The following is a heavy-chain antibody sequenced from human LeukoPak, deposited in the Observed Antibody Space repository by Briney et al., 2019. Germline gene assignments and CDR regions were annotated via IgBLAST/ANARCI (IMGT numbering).Heavy chain of an antibody. CDR1: GYTFTGYY. J-gene: IGHJ4*02. Sequence: ASVKVSCKASGYTFTGYYMHWVRQAPGQGFEWMAWINPNSGDTNYAQKFQGRVTMTRDTSISTAYMELSRLRSGDTAVYYCARVGPNYGSGSYLVYWGQGTLVTVSS. V-gene: IGHV1-2*02. CDR3: ARVGPNYGSGSYLVY. D-gene: IGHD3-10*01. CDR2: INPNSGDT.